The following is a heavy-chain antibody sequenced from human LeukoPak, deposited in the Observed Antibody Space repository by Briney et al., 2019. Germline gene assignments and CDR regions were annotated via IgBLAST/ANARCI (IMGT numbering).Heavy chain of an antibody. J-gene: IGHJ5*02. D-gene: IGHD3-22*01. Sequence: SQTLSLTCTVSGGSISSGDYYWSWIRQPPGKGLEWIGYIYYSGSTYYNPSLKSRVTISVDTSKNQFSLKLSSVTAADTAVYYCARGVVLGYDSSGYYYSWFDPWGQGTLVTVSS. CDR1: GGSISSGDYY. V-gene: IGHV4-30-4*08. CDR2: IYYSGST. CDR3: ARGVVLGYDSSGYYYSWFDP.